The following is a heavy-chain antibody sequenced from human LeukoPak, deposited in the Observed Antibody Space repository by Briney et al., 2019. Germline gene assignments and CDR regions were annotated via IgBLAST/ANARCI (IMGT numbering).Heavy chain of an antibody. CDR1: GYTFTDYY. V-gene: IGHV1-2*02. D-gene: IGHD3-22*01. CDR3: ARESRGILNYFDY. J-gene: IGHJ4*02. Sequence: ASVKVSCKPSGYTFTDYYMHWVRQAPGQGLEWMGWINPNSGDTNYAQKFQGRVTMTRDTSIITAYMELSRLRSDDTAAYYCARESRGILNYFDYWGQGALVTASS. CDR2: INPNSGDT.